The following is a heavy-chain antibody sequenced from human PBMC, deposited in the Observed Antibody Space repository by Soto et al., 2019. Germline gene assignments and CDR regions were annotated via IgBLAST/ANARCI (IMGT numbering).Heavy chain of an antibody. CDR2: ISGGGDST. Sequence: GGSLRLSCAASGFTFSSYAMSWVRQAPGKGLEWVSGISGGGDSTYYANSVKGRFTISRDNSKNTLYLQMNSLRAEDTAVYYCAKGGDAYNSFFDYWGQGTPVTVSS. D-gene: IGHD3-10*01. V-gene: IGHV3-23*01. CDR3: AKGGDAYNSFFDY. CDR1: GFTFSSYA. J-gene: IGHJ4*02.